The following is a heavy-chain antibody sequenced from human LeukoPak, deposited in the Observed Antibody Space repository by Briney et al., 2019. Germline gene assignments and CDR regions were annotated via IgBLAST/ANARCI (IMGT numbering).Heavy chain of an antibody. Sequence: GGSLRLSCAASGFTFSSYWMSWVRQAPGKGLEWVANIKQDGSEKYYVDSVKGRFTISRDNAKNSLYLQMNSLRAEDTAVYYCARAGRYFDWLFLFDYWGQGTLVTVSS. CDR1: GFTFSSYW. J-gene: IGHJ4*02. V-gene: IGHV3-7*01. CDR3: ARAGRYFDWLFLFDY. D-gene: IGHD3-9*01. CDR2: IKQDGSEK.